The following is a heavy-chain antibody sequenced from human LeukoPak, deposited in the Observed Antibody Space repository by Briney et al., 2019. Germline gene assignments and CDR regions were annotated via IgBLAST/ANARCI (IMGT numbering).Heavy chain of an antibody. CDR2: IYHSGST. D-gene: IGHD3-9*01. V-gene: IGHV4-38-2*02. J-gene: IGHJ4*02. Sequence: SETLSLTCTVSGYSISSAYYWGWIRQPPGKGLEWIGSIYHSGSTYYNPSLKSRVTISVDPSKNQFSLKLSSVTAADTAVYYCARVGDILTGYYDYWGQGTLVTVSS. CDR1: GYSISSAYY. CDR3: ARVGDILTGYYDY.